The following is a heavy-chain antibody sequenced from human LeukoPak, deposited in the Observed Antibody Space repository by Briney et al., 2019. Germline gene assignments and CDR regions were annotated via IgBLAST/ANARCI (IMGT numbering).Heavy chain of an antibody. Sequence: SETLSLTCTVSGGSISSSSYYWGWIRQPPGKGLEWIGSIYYSGSTYYNPSLKSRVTISVDTSKNQFSLKLSSVTAADTAVYYCARLKLYFDYGDLLDYWGQGTLVTVSS. CDR3: ARLKLYFDYGDLLDY. CDR1: GGSISSSSYY. CDR2: IYYSGST. J-gene: IGHJ4*02. V-gene: IGHV4-39*07. D-gene: IGHD3-9*01.